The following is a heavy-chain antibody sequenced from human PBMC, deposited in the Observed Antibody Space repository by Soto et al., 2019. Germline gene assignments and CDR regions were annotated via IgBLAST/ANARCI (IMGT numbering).Heavy chain of an antibody. Sequence: EVQLVESGGGLVQPGGSLRLSCAASGFTFSSYDMHWVRQATGKGLEWVSAIGTAGDTYYPGSAKGRFTISRENAKNSLYLQMNSLRAGDTAVYYCARGPGIAVAGTIDYWGQGTLVTVSS. V-gene: IGHV3-13*01. J-gene: IGHJ4*02. CDR3: ARGPGIAVAGTIDY. CDR1: GFTFSSYD. CDR2: IGTAGDT. D-gene: IGHD6-19*01.